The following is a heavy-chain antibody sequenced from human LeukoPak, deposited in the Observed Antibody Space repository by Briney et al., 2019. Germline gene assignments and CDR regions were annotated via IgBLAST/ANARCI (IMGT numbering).Heavy chain of an antibody. J-gene: IGHJ4*02. CDR3: AKEGGYYDSSGYYGFDY. Sequence: PGGSLRLSCAASGFTFDDYAMHWVRQAPGKGLEWVSGISWNSGSIGYADSVKGRFTISRGNAKNSLYLQMNSLRAEDTALYYCAKEGGYYDSSGYYGFDYWGQGTLVTVSS. D-gene: IGHD3-22*01. V-gene: IGHV3-9*01. CDR1: GFTFDDYA. CDR2: ISWNSGSI.